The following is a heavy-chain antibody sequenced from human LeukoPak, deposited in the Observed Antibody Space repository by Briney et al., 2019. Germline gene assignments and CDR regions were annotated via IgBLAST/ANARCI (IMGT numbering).Heavy chain of an antibody. Sequence: PSETLSLTCTVSGGSISSYYWSWIRQPPGKGLEWIGYIYYSGSTNYNPSLKSRVTISVDTSKNQFSLKLSSVTAAVTAVYYCARAQVASYYDILTGSYYYYYYMDVWGKGTTVTVSS. CDR3: ARAQVASYYDILTGSYYYYYYMDV. CDR1: GGSISSYY. V-gene: IGHV4-59*01. CDR2: IYYSGST. D-gene: IGHD3-9*01. J-gene: IGHJ6*03.